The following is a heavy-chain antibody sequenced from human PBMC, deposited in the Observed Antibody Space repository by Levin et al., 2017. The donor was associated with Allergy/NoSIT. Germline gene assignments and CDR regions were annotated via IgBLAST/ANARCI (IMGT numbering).Heavy chain of an antibody. CDR2: IYHSGST. D-gene: IGHD3-22*01. CDR3: ARVRAAIYYDSSGYYPPNDAFDI. Sequence: GSLRLSCAVSGGSISSSNWWSWVRQPPGKGLEWIGEIYHSGSTNYNPSLKSRVTISVDKSKNQFSLKLSSVTAADTAVYYCARVRAAIYYDSSGYYPPNDAFDIWGQGTMVTVSS. J-gene: IGHJ3*02. CDR1: GGSISSSNW. V-gene: IGHV4-4*02.